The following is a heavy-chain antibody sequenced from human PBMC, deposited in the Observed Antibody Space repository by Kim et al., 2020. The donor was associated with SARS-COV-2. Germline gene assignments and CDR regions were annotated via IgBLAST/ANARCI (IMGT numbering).Heavy chain of an antibody. J-gene: IGHJ4*02. V-gene: IGHV4-34*01. CDR2: INHSGST. CDR1: GGSFSGYY. Sequence: SETLSLTCAVYGGSFSGYYWSWIRQPPGKGLEWIGEINHSGSTNYNPSLKSRVTISVDTSKNQFSLKLSSVTAADTAVYYCARGRVWVRGVITGRYFDYWGQGTLVTVSS. CDR3: ARGRVWVRGVITGRYFDY. D-gene: IGHD3-10*01.